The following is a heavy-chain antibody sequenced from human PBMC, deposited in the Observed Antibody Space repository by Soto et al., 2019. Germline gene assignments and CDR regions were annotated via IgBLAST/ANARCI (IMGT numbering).Heavy chain of an antibody. J-gene: IGHJ4*02. CDR3: ASDWAAAGPFDY. V-gene: IGHV1-18*01. CDR1: GYTFTSYG. D-gene: IGHD6-13*01. Sequence: QVQLVQSGAEVKKPGASVKVSCKASGYTFTSYGISWVRQAPGQGLEWMGWISAYNGNTNYAQKLQGRVTMTTDTSTTTADMELRSLRSDDTAGYYCASDWAAAGPFDYWGQGTLVTVSS. CDR2: ISAYNGNT.